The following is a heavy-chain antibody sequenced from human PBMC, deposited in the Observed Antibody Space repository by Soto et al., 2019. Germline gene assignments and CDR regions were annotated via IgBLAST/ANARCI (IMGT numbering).Heavy chain of an antibody. V-gene: IGHV3-30*18. CDR1: GFTFSSYG. CDR3: AKDLGDYGEVPPPLDY. CDR2: ISYGRSNK. D-gene: IGHD4-17*01. Sequence: PAGSLRLSCAASGFTFSSYGMHWVRQAPGKGLEGVAVISYGRSNKNYKHSVKSRFTISSDNSKNPLYLQMNSLRAEDAAVYYCAKDLGDYGEVPPPLDYWGQGTLVTVSS. J-gene: IGHJ4*02.